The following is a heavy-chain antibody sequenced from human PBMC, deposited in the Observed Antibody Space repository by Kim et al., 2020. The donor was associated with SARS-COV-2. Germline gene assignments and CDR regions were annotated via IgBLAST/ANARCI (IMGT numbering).Heavy chain of an antibody. CDR3: ARDGYDYTVTTSGYFDL. D-gene: IGHD4-17*01. J-gene: IGHJ2*01. V-gene: IGHV4-61*01. CDR2: IYYSGST. CDR1: GGSVSSGSYY. Sequence: SETLSLTCTVSGGSVSSGSYYWSWIRQPPGKGLEWIGYIYYSGSTNYNPSLKSRVTISVDTSKNQFSLKLSSVTAADTAVYYCARDGYDYTVTTSGYFDLWGRGTLVTVSS.